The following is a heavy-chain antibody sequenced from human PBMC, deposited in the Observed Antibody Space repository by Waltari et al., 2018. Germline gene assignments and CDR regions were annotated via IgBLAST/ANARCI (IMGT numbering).Heavy chain of an antibody. D-gene: IGHD3-3*01. Sequence: QLQLQESGPGLVKPSETLSLTCTVSGGSISSSSYYWGWIRQPPGKGLEWIGSIYYSGSTYYNPSLKSRVTISVDTSKNQFSLKLSSVTAADTAVYYCARRGDFWSGYTYDYWGQGTLVTVSS. CDR3: ARRGDFWSGYTYDY. CDR1: GGSISSSSYY. V-gene: IGHV4-39*01. J-gene: IGHJ4*02. CDR2: IYYSGST.